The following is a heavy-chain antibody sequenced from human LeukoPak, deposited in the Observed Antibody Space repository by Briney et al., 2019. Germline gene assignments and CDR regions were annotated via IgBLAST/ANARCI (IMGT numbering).Heavy chain of an antibody. V-gene: IGHV4-61*01. CDR3: ARHADSAYDFFALDY. J-gene: IGHJ4*02. CDR1: GGSVSSGSYF. Sequence: PSETLSLTCTVSGGSVSSGSYFWSWIRQSPGKGLEWLGYIYSSGSTKYNPSLRSRVTMSVDTSKNQFSLKLTSVTAADSAVYYCARHADSAYDFFALDYWGQGTLVTVFS. D-gene: IGHD5-12*01. CDR2: IYSSGST.